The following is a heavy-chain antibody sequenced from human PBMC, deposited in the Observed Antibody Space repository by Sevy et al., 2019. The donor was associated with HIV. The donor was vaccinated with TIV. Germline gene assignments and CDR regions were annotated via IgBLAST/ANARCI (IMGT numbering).Heavy chain of an antibody. CDR1: GYSISSGYY. J-gene: IGHJ6*02. D-gene: IGHD2-21*02. CDR3: ARAVGTLSYGMDV. V-gene: IGHV4-38-2*02. Sequence: SETLSLTCTVSGYSISSGYYWGWIRQPPGKGLGWIGSIYHSGSTYYNPSLKSRVTISVDKSKNQFSLKLSSVTAADTAVYYCARAVGTLSYGMDVWGQGTTVTVSS. CDR2: IYHSGST.